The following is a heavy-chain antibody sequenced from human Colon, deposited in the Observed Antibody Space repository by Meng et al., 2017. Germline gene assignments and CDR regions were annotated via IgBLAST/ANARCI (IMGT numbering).Heavy chain of an antibody. CDR3: ARVNGDFDEAWFDP. D-gene: IGHD2-21*02. CDR2: VYYTGNT. Sequence: QGERKGSGPGLVRPSETLSLPCTVSGGSVSSGDYYWSWIRQPPGKGLEWLGYVYYTGNTNYNPSLKNRVTISLDTSNNQFSLKLTSMTAADAAIYYCARVNGDFDEAWFDPWGQGTLVTVSS. J-gene: IGHJ5*02. CDR1: GGSVSSGDYY. V-gene: IGHV4-61*08.